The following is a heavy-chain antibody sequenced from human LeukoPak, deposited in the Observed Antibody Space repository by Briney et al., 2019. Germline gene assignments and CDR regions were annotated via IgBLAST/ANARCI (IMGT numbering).Heavy chain of an antibody. CDR1: GYTFTGYY. CDR3: ARDRGSVAGNWFDP. J-gene: IGHJ5*02. D-gene: IGHD6-19*01. Sequence: ASVKVSCKASGYTFTGYYIHWVRQAPGQGLEWMGWVNPNSGGTNYAQKFQGRVTMTRDTSISTAYMELSRLRSDDTAVYYCARDRGSVAGNWFDPWGQGTLVTVST. V-gene: IGHV1-2*02. CDR2: VNPNSGGT.